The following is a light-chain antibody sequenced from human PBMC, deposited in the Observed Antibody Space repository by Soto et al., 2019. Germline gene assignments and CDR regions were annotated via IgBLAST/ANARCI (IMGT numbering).Light chain of an antibody. Sequence: DLVMTQSPLSLPVTPGEPASISCRSSQSLLHSNGHNYLEWYLQKPGQSPQVLIYLGSNRASGVPDRFSGSGSGTDFTLKISRVEAEDVGVYYCMQALQTPPTFGGGTKVEVK. CDR2: LGS. V-gene: IGKV2-28*01. J-gene: IGKJ4*01. CDR1: QSLLHSNGHNY. CDR3: MQALQTPPT.